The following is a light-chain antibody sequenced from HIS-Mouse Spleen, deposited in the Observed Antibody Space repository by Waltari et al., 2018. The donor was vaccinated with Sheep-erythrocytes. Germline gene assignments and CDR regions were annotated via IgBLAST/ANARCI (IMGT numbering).Light chain of an antibody. CDR2: KAS. CDR3: QQYNSYSRT. Sequence: DIQMTQSPSTLSASVGDRVPITCRASQSISRGLAWYQQKPGKAPKLLIYKASSLESGVPSRFSGSGSGTEFTLTISSLQPDDFATYYCQQYNSYSRTFGQGTKLEIK. J-gene: IGKJ2*01. V-gene: IGKV1-5*03. CDR1: QSISRG.